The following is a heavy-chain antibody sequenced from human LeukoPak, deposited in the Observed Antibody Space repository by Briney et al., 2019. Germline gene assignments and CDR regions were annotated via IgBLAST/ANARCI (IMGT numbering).Heavy chain of an antibody. Sequence: PGGSLRLSCAASGFTFSSYEMNWDRQAPGKGLEWVSYISSSGSTIYYADSVKGRFIISRDNAKNSLSLQMNSLRAEDTAVYYCARNWNDVNYYYGMDVWGQGTTVTVSS. D-gene: IGHD1-1*01. CDR2: ISSSGSTI. CDR3: ARNWNDVNYYYGMDV. J-gene: IGHJ6*02. CDR1: GFTFSSYE. V-gene: IGHV3-48*03.